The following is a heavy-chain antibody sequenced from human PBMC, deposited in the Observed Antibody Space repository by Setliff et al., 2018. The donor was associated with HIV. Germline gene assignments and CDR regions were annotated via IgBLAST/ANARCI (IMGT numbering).Heavy chain of an antibody. V-gene: IGHV4-39*01. J-gene: IGHJ3*02. CDR1: DGSISSSSYY. CDR2: IYYSGNT. CDR3: ARQSGYTRGWDIFGLVAGSFDI. D-gene: IGHD3-3*01. Sequence: LSLTCNVSDGSISSSSYYWAWIRQPPGKGLEWIGTIYYSGNTYYRPSLKSRVTVSIDTSKNQFSLRLNSVTAADTAVYYCARQSGYTRGWDIFGLVAGSFDIWGQGTMVTVAS.